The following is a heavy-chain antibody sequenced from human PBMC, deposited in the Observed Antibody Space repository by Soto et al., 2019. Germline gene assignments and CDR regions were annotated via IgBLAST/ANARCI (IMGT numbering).Heavy chain of an antibody. CDR2: IWYDGSNK. V-gene: IGHV3-33*01. CDR1: GFTFSSYG. J-gene: IGHJ4*02. D-gene: IGHD5-12*01. Sequence: QVQLVESGGGVVQPGRSLRLSCAASGFTFSSYGMHWVRQAPGKGLEWVAVIWYDGSNKYYADSVKGRFTISRDNSKNTLYLQMNSLRAEETAGYYCAREWLRSPGGYWGQGTLVTVSS. CDR3: AREWLRSPGGY.